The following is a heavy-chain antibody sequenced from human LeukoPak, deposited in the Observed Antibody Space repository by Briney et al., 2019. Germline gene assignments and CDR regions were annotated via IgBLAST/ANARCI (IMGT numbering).Heavy chain of an antibody. CDR3: ARGPRGRLELLGFGP. Sequence: GGSLRLSCAASGFTFSSYSMNWVRQAPGKGLEWVSSISSSSSYIYYADSVNGRFTISRDNAKNSLYLQMNSLRAEDTAVYYCARGPRGRLELLGFGPWGQGTLVTVSS. D-gene: IGHD1-7*01. CDR1: GFTFSSYS. CDR2: ISSSSSYI. V-gene: IGHV3-21*01. J-gene: IGHJ5*02.